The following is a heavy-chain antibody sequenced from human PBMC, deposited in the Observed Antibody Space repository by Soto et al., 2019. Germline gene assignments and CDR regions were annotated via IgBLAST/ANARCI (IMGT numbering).Heavy chain of an antibody. V-gene: IGHV4-59*01. CDR1: GGSISSYY. J-gene: IGHJ6*02. CDR3: ARGDPLLWFGEKVYYGMDV. CDR2: IYYSGST. Sequence: QVQLQESGPGLVKPSETLSLTCTVSGGSISSYYWSWIRQPPGKGLEWIGYIYYSGSTNYNPSLKWRVTISVDTSKNQFSLKLSSVTAADTAVYYCARGDPLLWFGEKVYYGMDVWGQGTTVTVSS. D-gene: IGHD3-10*01.